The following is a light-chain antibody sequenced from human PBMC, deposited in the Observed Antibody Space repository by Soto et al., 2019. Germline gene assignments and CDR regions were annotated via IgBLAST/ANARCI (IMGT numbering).Light chain of an antibody. Sequence: QSALTQPASVSGSPGQSITISCTGTSSDVGDYNYVSWYQQHPGKAPKLMIYDVSNRPSGASNRFSGSKSGSTTSLTISGLRAEDEADYYCSSYTSSTTRVFGTGTKLTVL. J-gene: IGLJ1*01. CDR1: SSDVGDYNY. CDR3: SSYTSSTTRV. CDR2: DVS. V-gene: IGLV2-14*01.